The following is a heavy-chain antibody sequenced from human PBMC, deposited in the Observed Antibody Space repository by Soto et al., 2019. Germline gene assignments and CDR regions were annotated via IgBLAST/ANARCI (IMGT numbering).Heavy chain of an antibody. V-gene: IGHV1-46*01. Sequence: VQLVQSGAEVKKPGASVKVSCKASGYTFTNYDMHWVRQAPGQGLEWMGIINPSGGSRSYAQKFQGRVTMTRDTSTSTVYMELSSLRSEDTAVYYCAREEKVPYYYYGMDVWGQGTTVTVSS. CDR2: INPSGGSR. CDR1: GYTFTNYD. J-gene: IGHJ6*02. CDR3: AREEKVPYYYYGMDV.